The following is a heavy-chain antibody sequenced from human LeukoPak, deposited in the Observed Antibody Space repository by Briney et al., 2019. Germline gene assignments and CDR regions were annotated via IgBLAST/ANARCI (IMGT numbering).Heavy chain of an antibody. J-gene: IGHJ4*02. Sequence: GGSLRLSCAASGFTFSIYAMSWVRQAPGKGLEWVSSFSGSDGSTYYADSVQGRFTISRDNSKNTLYLQMNSLRAEDTAVYYCAKGDSYCGGDCYPDWGQGTLVTISS. CDR2: FSGSDGST. V-gene: IGHV3-23*01. CDR3: AKGDSYCGGDCYPD. CDR1: GFTFSIYA. D-gene: IGHD2-21*02.